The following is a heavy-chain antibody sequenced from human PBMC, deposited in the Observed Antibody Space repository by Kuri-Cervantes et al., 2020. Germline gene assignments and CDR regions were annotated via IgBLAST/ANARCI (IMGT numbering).Heavy chain of an antibody. CDR2: INAGNGNT. Sequence: ASVKVSCKASGYTFTSYDINWVRQATGQRLEWMGWINAGNGNTKYSQKFQGRVTITRDTSASTAYMELSSLRSEDTAVYYCARGGYSSSWEPRSWFDPWGQGTLVTVSS. V-gene: IGHV1-3*01. CDR3: ARGGYSSSWEPRSWFDP. J-gene: IGHJ5*02. CDR1: GYTFTSYD. D-gene: IGHD6-13*01.